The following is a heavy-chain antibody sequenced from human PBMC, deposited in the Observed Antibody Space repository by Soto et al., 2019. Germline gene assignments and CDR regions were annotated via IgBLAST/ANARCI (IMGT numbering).Heavy chain of an antibody. J-gene: IGHJ3*02. D-gene: IGHD3-10*01. CDR1: GYTFTSYG. CDR3: ARVLLWFGELGDAFDI. Sequence: QVQLVQSGAEVKKPGASVKVSCKASGYTFTSYGISWVRQAPGQGLEWMGWISAYNGNTNNAQKLQGRVTMTTDTSTSTAYMGLRSLRSDDTAVYYCARVLLWFGELGDAFDIWGQGTMVTVSS. V-gene: IGHV1-18*01. CDR2: ISAYNGNT.